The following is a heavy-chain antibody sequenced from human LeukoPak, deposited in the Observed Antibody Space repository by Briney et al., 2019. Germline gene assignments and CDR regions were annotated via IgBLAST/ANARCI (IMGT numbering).Heavy chain of an antibody. CDR1: GGSISSYY. CDR2: IYTSGST. CDR3: ARVISRKASAFDI. J-gene: IGHJ3*02. V-gene: IGHV4-4*07. D-gene: IGHD3-22*01. Sequence: SETLSLTCTVSGGSISSYYWSWIRQPAGKGLELIGRIYTSGSTNYNPSLKSRVTMSVDTYKNQFSLKLSSVPAADKAAYYCARVISRKASAFDIWGQGTMVSVSS.